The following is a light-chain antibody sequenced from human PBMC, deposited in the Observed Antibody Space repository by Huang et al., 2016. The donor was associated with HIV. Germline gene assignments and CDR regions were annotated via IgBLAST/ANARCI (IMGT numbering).Light chain of an antibody. CDR1: QAIGTY. Sequence: IQLTQSPTSLSASVGDRVAIACRASQAIGTYLNWFQQKPGRAPKLLISGVSSLHTGVPSLFIGSGSGTEFTLTIRGLQFDDFATYFCQQSYSALITFGQGTRLEIK. V-gene: IGKV1-39*01. CDR2: GVS. CDR3: QQSYSALIT. J-gene: IGKJ5*01.